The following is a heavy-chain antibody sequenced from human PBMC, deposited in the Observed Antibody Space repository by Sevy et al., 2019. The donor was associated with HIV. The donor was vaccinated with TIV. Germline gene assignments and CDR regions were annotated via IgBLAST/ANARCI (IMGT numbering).Heavy chain of an antibody. J-gene: IGHJ6*02. CDR3: ARDRYYGSGSPSGYYYYCYGMDI. V-gene: IGHV3-30*03. CDR1: GFTFSSYG. CDR2: IAYDGSNK. D-gene: IGHD3-10*01. Sequence: EGSLRLSCAASGFTFSSYGMHWVRQAPGKGLEWVAVIAYDGSNKYYADSVKGRFTISRDNSKNTLYLQMNSLRAEDTAVYYCARDRYYGSGSPSGYYYYCYGMDIWGQGTTVTVSS.